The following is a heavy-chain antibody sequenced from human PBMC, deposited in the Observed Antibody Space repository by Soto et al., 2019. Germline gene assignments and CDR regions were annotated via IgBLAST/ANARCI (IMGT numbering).Heavy chain of an antibody. CDR2: INPDSGGT. J-gene: IGHJ4*02. CDR3: AREPATAKPEGVDF. Sequence: ASVEVSCKASGPTFSDYYIHWVRQAPGQGLEWMGWINPDSGGTKYAPKFQGGVTMTRDTSITIAYMELSRLRSGDTAVYYCAREPATAKPEGVDFWGQGTLVTVSS. CDR1: GPTFSDYY. D-gene: IGHD1-1*01. V-gene: IGHV1-2*02.